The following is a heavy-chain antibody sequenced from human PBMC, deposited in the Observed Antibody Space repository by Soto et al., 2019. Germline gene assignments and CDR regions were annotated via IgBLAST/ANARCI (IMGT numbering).Heavy chain of an antibody. Sequence: GGSLRLSCAASGFTFSSYAMTWVRQAPGKGLEWVSGISGSGGSTYYADSVKGRFTISRDNSKNTLYLQMNSLRAEDTAVYYCAKDHVGTIEDYFDDWGQGPRVTVSS. CDR2: ISGSGGST. CDR3: AKDHVGTIEDYFDD. CDR1: GFTFSSYA. D-gene: IGHD1-26*01. J-gene: IGHJ4*02. V-gene: IGHV3-23*01.